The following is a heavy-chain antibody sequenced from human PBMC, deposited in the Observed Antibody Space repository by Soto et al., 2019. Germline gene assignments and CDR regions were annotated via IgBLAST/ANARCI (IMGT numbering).Heavy chain of an antibody. Sequence: ASVKVSCKASGYTFTSYDINWVRQSTGQGLEWMGWMNPNSGNTGYAQKFQGRVTMTRNTSISTAYMELSSLRSEDTAVYYCARASMNLLRYLSYWGQGTLVTVSS. CDR1: GYTFTSYD. J-gene: IGHJ4*02. D-gene: IGHD3-9*01. V-gene: IGHV1-8*01. CDR3: ARASMNLLRYLSY. CDR2: MNPNSGNT.